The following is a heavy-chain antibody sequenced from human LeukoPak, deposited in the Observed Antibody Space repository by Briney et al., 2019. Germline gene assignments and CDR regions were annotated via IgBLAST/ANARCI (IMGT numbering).Heavy chain of an antibody. CDR1: GGTFSSYA. D-gene: IGHD4-17*01. Sequence: SVKVSCKASGGTFSSYAISWVRQAPGQGLEWMGGIIPILGIANYAQKFQGRVTITADKSTSTAYMELSSLRSEDTAVYYCARDKITTGSLYYYYGMDVWGQGTTVTVSS. CDR2: IIPILGIA. V-gene: IGHV1-69*10. J-gene: IGHJ6*02. CDR3: ARDKITTGSLYYYYGMDV.